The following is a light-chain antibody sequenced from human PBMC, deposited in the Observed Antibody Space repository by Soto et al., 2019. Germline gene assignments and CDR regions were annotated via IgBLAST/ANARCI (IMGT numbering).Light chain of an antibody. CDR1: QSLLYSNGYNY. V-gene: IGKV2-28*01. CDR3: MQALQSRT. CDR2: LGS. Sequence: DLVMTQSPLSLPVTPGEPASISCRSSQSLLYSNGYNYLDWYLQKPGQSPQLLIYLGSNRASGVPDRFSGSGSGTDFTLKISRVEADDVGVYYCMQALQSRTFGQGTKVEIK. J-gene: IGKJ1*01.